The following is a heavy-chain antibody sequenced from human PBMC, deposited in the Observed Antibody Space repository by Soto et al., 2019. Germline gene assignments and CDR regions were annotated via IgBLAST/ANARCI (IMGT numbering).Heavy chain of an antibody. Sequence: SLRLSCAASEFTVSSHYMSWVRQAPGKGLEWVSVIYSGGSTYYADSVKGRFTISRDNSKNTLYLQMNSLRAEDTAVYYCARGGSSSGYYYYGMDVWGKGTTVTVSS. CDR2: IYSGGST. V-gene: IGHV3-53*01. J-gene: IGHJ6*04. CDR1: EFTVSSHY. D-gene: IGHD6-6*01. CDR3: ARGGSSSGYYYYGMDV.